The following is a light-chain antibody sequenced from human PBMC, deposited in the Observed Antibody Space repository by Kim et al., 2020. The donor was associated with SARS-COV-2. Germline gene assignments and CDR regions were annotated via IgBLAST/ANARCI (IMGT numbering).Light chain of an antibody. J-gene: IGKJ1*01. CDR1: QDIRSS. V-gene: IGKV1-8*01. CDR3: QQYYAYPRT. Sequence: ASTGDRVTITCRSTQDIRSSLAWYQQKPGQAPNLLISAASSLQSGVPSRFSGSGSGTDFTLTISCLQSEDFATYYCQQYYAYPRTFGQGTKVDIK. CDR2: AAS.